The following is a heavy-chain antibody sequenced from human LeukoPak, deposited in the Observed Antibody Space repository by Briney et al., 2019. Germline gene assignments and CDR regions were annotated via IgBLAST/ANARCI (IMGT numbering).Heavy chain of an antibody. D-gene: IGHD3-22*01. V-gene: IGHV3-53*01. CDR2: IYSGGST. J-gene: IGHJ4*02. CDR3: ARRPYYYDSLDY. CDR1: GFTVSSKY. Sequence: TGGSLRLSCAASGFTVSSKYMSWVRQAPGKGLEWVSVIYSGGSTYYADSVKGRFTISRDNSKNTVYLQMNSLRAEDTAVYYCARRPYYYDSLDYWGQGTLVTVSS.